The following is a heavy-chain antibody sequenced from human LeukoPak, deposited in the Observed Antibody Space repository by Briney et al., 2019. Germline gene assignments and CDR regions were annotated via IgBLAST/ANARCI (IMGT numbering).Heavy chain of an antibody. CDR1: GFTFSSHG. V-gene: IGHV3-33*01. Sequence: HPGESLRLSCAVSGFTFSSHGMHWVRQAPGKGLEWVALIWYDGSKKYYADSVKGRFTISRDESKNTLYLQMNSLRAEDTAVYYCAREDSSVYLVNYWGQGTLVTVSS. CDR3: AREDSSVYLVNY. D-gene: IGHD3-22*01. CDR2: IWYDGSKK. J-gene: IGHJ4*02.